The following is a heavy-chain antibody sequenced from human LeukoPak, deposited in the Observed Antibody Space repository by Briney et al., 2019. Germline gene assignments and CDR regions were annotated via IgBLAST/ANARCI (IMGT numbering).Heavy chain of an antibody. D-gene: IGHD3-22*01. J-gene: IGHJ4*02. V-gene: IGHV4-59*12. CDR1: GGSISSYY. CDR3: ARAPYDSGGYYDYYFDY. Sequence: PSETLSLTCTVSGGSISSYYWSWIRQPPGKGLEWIGYIYYSGSTNYNPSLKSRVTISVDTSKNQFSLKLTSVTAADTPVYYCARAPYDSGGYYDYYFDYWGQGTLVTVSS. CDR2: IYYSGST.